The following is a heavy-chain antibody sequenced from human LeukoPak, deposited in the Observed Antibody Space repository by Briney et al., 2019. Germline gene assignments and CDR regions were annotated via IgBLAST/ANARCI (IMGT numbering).Heavy chain of an antibody. CDR1: GGSISGSSYY. Sequence: PSETLSLTCTVSGGSISGSSYYWGWIRQPPGKGLEWIGSIYYSGSTYYNPSLKSRVTISVDTSKNQFSLKLSSVTAADTAVYYCARLKEQWLDFDYWGQGTLVTVS. CDR3: ARLKEQWLDFDY. CDR2: IYYSGST. J-gene: IGHJ4*02. V-gene: IGHV4-39*01. D-gene: IGHD6-19*01.